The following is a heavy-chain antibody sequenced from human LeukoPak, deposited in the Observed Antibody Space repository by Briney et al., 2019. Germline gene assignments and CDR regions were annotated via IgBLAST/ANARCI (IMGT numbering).Heavy chain of an antibody. Sequence: GGSLRLSCAASGFTSSSYSMNWVRQAPGKGLEWVSSISSSSSYIYYADSVKGRFTISRDNAKNSLYLQMNSLRAEDTAVYYCARDIGYSSGWYLRGTFDYWGQGTLVTVSS. CDR2: ISSSSSYI. V-gene: IGHV3-21*01. J-gene: IGHJ4*02. CDR3: ARDIGYSSGWYLRGTFDY. D-gene: IGHD6-19*01. CDR1: GFTSSSYS.